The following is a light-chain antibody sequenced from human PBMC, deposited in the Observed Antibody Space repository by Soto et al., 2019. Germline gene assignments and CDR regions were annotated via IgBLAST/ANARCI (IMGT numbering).Light chain of an antibody. CDR2: NNN. J-gene: IGLJ2*01. CDR3: QSYDSSLSASV. V-gene: IGLV1-40*01. CDR1: SSNIGAGYD. Sequence: QSVLTQPPSVSGAPGQRVTISCTGRSSNIGAGYDVHWYQQLPGTAPKLLIYNNNNRPSGFPARFSASKSGTSASLAITGLQAEDEADYYCQSYDSSLSASVFGGGTQLTVL.